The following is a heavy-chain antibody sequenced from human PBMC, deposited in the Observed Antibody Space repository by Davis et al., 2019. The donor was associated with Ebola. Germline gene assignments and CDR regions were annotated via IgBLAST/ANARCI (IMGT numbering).Heavy chain of an antibody. CDR3: AREGGY. CDR1: GFTFSSHW. Sequence: GGSLRLSCAASGFTFSSHWMSWVRQAPGKGLEWVANINQDGSEKNHVDSVKGRFTISRDNAKNSLYLQMNSLRAEDTAIYYCAREGGYWGQGTLVTVSS. V-gene: IGHV3-7*03. D-gene: IGHD3-16*01. CDR2: INQDGSEK. J-gene: IGHJ4*02.